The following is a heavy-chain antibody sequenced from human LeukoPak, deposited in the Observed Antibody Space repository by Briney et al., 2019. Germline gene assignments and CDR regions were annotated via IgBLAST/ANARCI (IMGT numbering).Heavy chain of an antibody. J-gene: IGHJ4*02. V-gene: IGHV1-69*13. CDR3: ARADPYGSGSYYNSPIDY. CDR1: GYTFTGYY. CDR2: IIPIFGTA. D-gene: IGHD3-10*01. Sequence: SVKVSCKASGYTFTGYYMHWVRQAPGQGLEWMGGIIPIFGTANYAQKFQGRVTITADESTSTAYMELSSLRSEDTAVYYCARADPYGSGSYYNSPIDYWGQGTLVTVSS.